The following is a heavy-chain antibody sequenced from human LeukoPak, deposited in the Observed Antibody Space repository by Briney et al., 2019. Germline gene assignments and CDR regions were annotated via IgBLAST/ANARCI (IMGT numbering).Heavy chain of an antibody. Sequence: SETLSLTCTVSGYSISSGYYWGWIRQPPGKGLEWIGSIYHSGSTYYNPSLKSRVTISVDTSKNQFSLKLSSVTAADTAVYYCARVSVVPAANYYYGMDVWGQGTTVTVSS. V-gene: IGHV4-38-2*02. D-gene: IGHD2-2*01. CDR2: IYHSGST. CDR1: GYSISSGYY. CDR3: ARVSVVPAANYYYGMDV. J-gene: IGHJ6*02.